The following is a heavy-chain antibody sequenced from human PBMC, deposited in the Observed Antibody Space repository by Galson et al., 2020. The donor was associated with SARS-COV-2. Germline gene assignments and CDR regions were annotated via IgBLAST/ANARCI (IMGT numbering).Heavy chain of an antibody. V-gene: IGHV3-9*01. CDR1: GFTFDDYA. Sequence: GGSLRLSCAASGFTFDDYAMHWVRQAPGKGLEWVSGISWNSGSIGYADSVKGRFTISRDNAKNSLYLQMNSLRAEDTALYYCAKGWDSSSRTDYWGQGTLVTVSS. D-gene: IGHD6-13*01. J-gene: IGHJ4*02. CDR3: AKGWDSSSRTDY. CDR2: ISWNSGSI.